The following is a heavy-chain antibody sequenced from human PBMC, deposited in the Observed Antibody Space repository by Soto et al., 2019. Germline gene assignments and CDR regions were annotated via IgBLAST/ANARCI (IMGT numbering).Heavy chain of an antibody. V-gene: IGHV1-18*01. CDR1: GYSFTYYG. CDR3: ARDLAVVVGARKWFES. CDR2: ISPYNGNT. Sequence: QVHLVQSGVEVKETGASVKVSCKASGYSFTYYGITWVRQAPGQGLEWVGWISPYNGNTNYAQKFQDRVTMTTDTSTDTAYMELRSLRSDDTAVYFCARDLAVVVGARKWFESWGQGTLVTVSS. J-gene: IGHJ5*01. D-gene: IGHD1-26*01.